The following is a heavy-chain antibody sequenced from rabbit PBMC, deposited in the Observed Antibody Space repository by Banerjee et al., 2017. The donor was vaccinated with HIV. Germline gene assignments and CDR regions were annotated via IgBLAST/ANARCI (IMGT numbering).Heavy chain of an antibody. D-gene: IGHD1-1*01. Sequence: QEQLVESGGGLVQPGGSLKLSCTASGFSFSSGYYMCWVRQAPGKGLEWIACIYTSSGSTYYASWAKGRFTISRTSSTTVTLQMTSLTAADTATYFCARALNGVYTRGMDLRGPGTLVTVS. V-gene: IGHV1S45*01. CDR1: GFSFSSGYY. J-gene: IGHJ6*01. CDR3: ARALNGVYTRGMDL. CDR2: IYTSSGST.